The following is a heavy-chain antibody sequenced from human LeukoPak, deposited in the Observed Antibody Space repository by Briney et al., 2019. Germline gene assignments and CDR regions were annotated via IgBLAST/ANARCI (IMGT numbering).Heavy chain of an antibody. J-gene: IGHJ4*02. CDR1: LGSISSALYY. Sequence: SQTLSLTCTVSLGSISSALYYSSWIRQHPGKGLGWIGYIYYSWSTDYNTSLKTLVTISVDTSKNQFSLHLRSVTAADTAVYYCARVVLTTVELRFDYWGQGSLVTVSS. CDR3: ARVVLTTVELRFDY. V-gene: IGHV4-31*01. CDR2: IYYSWST. D-gene: IGHD4-11*01.